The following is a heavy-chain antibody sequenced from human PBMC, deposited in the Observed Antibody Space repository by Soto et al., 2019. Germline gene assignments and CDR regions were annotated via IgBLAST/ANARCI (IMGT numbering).Heavy chain of an antibody. D-gene: IGHD1-1*01. Sequence: QVQLVQSGAEVKKPGSSVKVSCKASGGTFSSYAISWVRQAPGQGLEWIGGIIPIFGTANYAQKFQGRVTITADESTSTAYMELSSLRSEDTAVYYCAQTGTPQIIYYYYGMDVWGQGTTVTVSS. CDR2: IIPIFGTA. V-gene: IGHV1-69*01. J-gene: IGHJ6*02. CDR3: AQTGTPQIIYYYYGMDV. CDR1: GGTFSSYA.